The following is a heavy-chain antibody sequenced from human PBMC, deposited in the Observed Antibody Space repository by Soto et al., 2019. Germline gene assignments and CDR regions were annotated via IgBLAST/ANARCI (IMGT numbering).Heavy chain of an antibody. CDR3: ARHTGYSRS. J-gene: IGHJ4*02. D-gene: IGHD6-13*01. Sequence: QVQLQESGPGLVKPSETLSLTCTVSGGSISSYYWSWIRQPPGKGLEWIGYIYYSGSTNYNPSLTSRVPISVDTSTNQSSLNLSSVTAADTPVYYCARHTGYSRSWSQGTLVTVSS. CDR1: GGSISSYY. V-gene: IGHV4-59*08. CDR2: IYYSGST.